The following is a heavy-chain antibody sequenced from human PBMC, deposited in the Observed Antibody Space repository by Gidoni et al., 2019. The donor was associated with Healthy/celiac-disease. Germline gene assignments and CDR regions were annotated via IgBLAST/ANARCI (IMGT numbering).Heavy chain of an antibody. CDR2: ISYDGSNK. CDR1: GFTFSSHA. V-gene: IGHV3-30-3*01. J-gene: IGHJ3*02. D-gene: IGHD6-19*01. CDR3: ARAHSHSGWEGWGAFDI. Sequence: QVQLVESGGGVVQPGQSLRLSGADSGFTFSSHAIPCVRQAPGKGLEWVAVISYDGSNKYYADSVKGRFTISRDNSKNTLYLQMNSLRAEDTAVYYCARAHSHSGWEGWGAFDIWGQGTMVTVSS.